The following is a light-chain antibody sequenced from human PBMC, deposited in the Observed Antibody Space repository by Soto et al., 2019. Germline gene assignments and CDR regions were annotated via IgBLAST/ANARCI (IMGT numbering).Light chain of an antibody. CDR2: RID. V-gene: IGLV1-44*01. J-gene: IGLJ1*01. Sequence: QSVLTQPPSASGAPGQTITISCSGSTSNIGSSSVHWYQQFPGAAPRLLLNRIDQRPSWVPDRFSGSGSKSGTSASLTISGLQSEDEADYYCASTDVSLDGREVFGAGTKVTVL. CDR1: TSNIGSSS. CDR3: ASTDVSLDGREV.